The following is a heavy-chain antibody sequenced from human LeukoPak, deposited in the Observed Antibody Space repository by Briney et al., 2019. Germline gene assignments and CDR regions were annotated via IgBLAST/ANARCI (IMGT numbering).Heavy chain of an antibody. CDR3: VRGMPYSSGWYYFDY. V-gene: IGHV3-48*02. J-gene: IGHJ4*02. D-gene: IGHD6-19*01. Sequence: PGGSLRLSCAASGFTFSTYNVNWVRQAPGQGLEWLSYISASTRLIHYADSVKGRFTISRDSAKNSLYLQMNSLRDEDTAVYYCVRGMPYSSGWYYFDYWGQGTLVTVSS. CDR1: GFTFSTYN. CDR2: ISASTRLI.